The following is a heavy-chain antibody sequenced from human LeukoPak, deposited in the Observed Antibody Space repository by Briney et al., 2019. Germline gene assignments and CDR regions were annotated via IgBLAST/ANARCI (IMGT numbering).Heavy chain of an antibody. CDR1: GGSISSYY. CDR2: IYTSGST. Sequence: PSETLSLTCTVSGGSISSYYWSWIRQPAGKGLEWIGRIYTSGSTNYNPSLKSRVTMSVDTSKNQFSLKLSAVTAADTAVYYCARGVDSSGYQYKGFDPWGQGTLVTVSS. D-gene: IGHD3-22*01. CDR3: ARGVDSSGYQYKGFDP. J-gene: IGHJ5*02. V-gene: IGHV4-4*07.